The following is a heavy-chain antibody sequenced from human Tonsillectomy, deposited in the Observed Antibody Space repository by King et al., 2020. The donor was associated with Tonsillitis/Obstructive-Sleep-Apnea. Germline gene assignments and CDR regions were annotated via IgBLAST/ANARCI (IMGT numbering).Heavy chain of an antibody. CDR2: INHSGST. Sequence: VQLQQWGAGRLKPSETLSLTCAVYGGSFSGYYWSWIRQPPGKGLEWIGEINHSGSTNYNPSLKGRVTISVDTSKNQFSLKLSSVTAADTAVYYCARRVVVVAATVFDPWGQGTLVTVSS. CDR3: ARRVVVVAATVFDP. CDR1: GGSFSGYY. J-gene: IGHJ5*02. V-gene: IGHV4-34*01. D-gene: IGHD2-15*01.